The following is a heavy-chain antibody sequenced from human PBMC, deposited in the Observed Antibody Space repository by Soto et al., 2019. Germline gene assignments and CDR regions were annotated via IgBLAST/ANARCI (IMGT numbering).Heavy chain of an antibody. V-gene: IGHV1-69*06. CDR1: GGTFSSYA. J-gene: IGHJ6*02. D-gene: IGHD2-15*01. CDR2: IIPIFGTA. Sequence: GASVQVSCKASGGTFSSYAISWVRQAPGQGLEWMGGIIPIFGTANYAQKFQGRVTITADKSTSTAYMELSSLRSEDTAVYYCSREWDVVVVEESPDGRDGGGQGTTVNVS. CDR3: SREWDVVVVEESPDGRDG.